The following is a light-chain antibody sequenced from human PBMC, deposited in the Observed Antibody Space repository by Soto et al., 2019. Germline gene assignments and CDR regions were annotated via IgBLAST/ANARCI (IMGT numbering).Light chain of an antibody. J-gene: IGKJ2*02. CDR2: TAF. V-gene: IGKV1-39*01. CDR3: LQTYSTPGT. CDR1: QSISGY. Sequence: DIRMTQYPSSLSASVGDRVTITCRASQSISGYLNWYQQKPGRAPNLLIYTAFSLQSGVPSRFSGSASGTDFTLTISSLQPEDFATYYCLQTYSTPGTFGQGTKVDI.